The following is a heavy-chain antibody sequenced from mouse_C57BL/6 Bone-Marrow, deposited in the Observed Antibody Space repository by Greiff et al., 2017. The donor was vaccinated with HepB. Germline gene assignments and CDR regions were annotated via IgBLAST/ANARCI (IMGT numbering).Heavy chain of an antibody. CDR2: IYPSDSET. D-gene: IGHD2-2*01. CDR3: ARRGVRGYCYFDV. J-gene: IGHJ1*03. Sequence: QVQLQQPGAELVRPGSSVKLSCKASGYTFTSYWMDWVKQRPGQGLEWIGNIYPSDSETHYNQKFKDKATLTVDKSSSTAYMQLSSLTSEDSAVYYCARRGVRGYCYFDVWGTGTTVTVSS. V-gene: IGHV1-61*01. CDR1: GYTFTSYW.